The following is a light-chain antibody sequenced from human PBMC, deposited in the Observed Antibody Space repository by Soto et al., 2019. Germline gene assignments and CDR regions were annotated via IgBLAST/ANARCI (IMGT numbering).Light chain of an antibody. CDR1: STDVDGYDY. CDR3: NSYTSSAPFYV. J-gene: IGLJ1*01. CDR2: DVN. V-gene: IGLV2-14*03. Sequence: QSVLTQPASVSGSPGQSITISCTGASTDVDGYDYVSWYQQHPGQAPKLIIFDVNNRPSGVSSRFSGSKSGDTASLTISGLQAEDDADYYCNSYTSSAPFYVFGTGTKLTVL.